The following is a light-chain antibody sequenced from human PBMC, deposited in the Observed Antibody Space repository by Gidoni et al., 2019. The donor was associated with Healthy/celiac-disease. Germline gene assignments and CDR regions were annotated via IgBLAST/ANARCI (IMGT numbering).Light chain of an antibody. CDR2: DVS. CDR3: SSYTSSSTS. J-gene: IGLJ2*01. CDR1: SSDVGGYNY. Sequence: QSALTQPASVSGSPVPSITISCTGTSSDVGGYNYVSWYQQHPGKAPKLMIYDVSNRPSGVANRVSGSKSGNTASLTISGLQAEDEADYYCSSYTSSSTSFGGGTKLTVL. V-gene: IGLV2-14*01.